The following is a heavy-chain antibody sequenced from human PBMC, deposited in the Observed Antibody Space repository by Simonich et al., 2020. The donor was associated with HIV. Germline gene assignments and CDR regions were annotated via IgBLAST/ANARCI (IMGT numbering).Heavy chain of an antibody. CDR2: INHSGST. J-gene: IGHJ4*02. CDR3: ARRHPTTVTTPYFDY. Sequence: QVQLQQWGAGLLKPSETLSLTCAVYGGSFSGYYWSWFRQPPGKGLEGIGEINHSGSTNYNPSLKSRVTISVDTSKNQFSLKLSSVTAADTAVYYCARRHPTTVTTPYFDYWGQGTLVTVSS. D-gene: IGHD4-17*01. CDR1: GGSFSGYY. V-gene: IGHV4-34*01.